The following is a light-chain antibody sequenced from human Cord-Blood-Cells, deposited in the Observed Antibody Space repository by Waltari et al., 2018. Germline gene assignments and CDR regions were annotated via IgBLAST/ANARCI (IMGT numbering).Light chain of an antibody. J-gene: IGKJ1*01. V-gene: IGKV1-5*01. CDR2: DAS. Sequence: DIQMTQSPSTLSASVGDRVTITCRASQSISSWLAWYQQKPGKAPKLLIYDASSLESGVPSRFRGSGSGTEFTLTISSLQPEDFATYYCQQYNSYLFGQGTKVEIK. CDR1: QSISSW. CDR3: QQYNSYL.